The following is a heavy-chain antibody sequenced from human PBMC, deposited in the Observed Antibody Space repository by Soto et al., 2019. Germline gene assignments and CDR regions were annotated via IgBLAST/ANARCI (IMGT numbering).Heavy chain of an antibody. J-gene: IGHJ4*01. CDR2: INGTGIDI. Sequence: GGSLRLSCAASGFTFSRYGLHWVRQAPGKGLEWVSAINGTGIDIHFADSVKGRFVISRDNAKTSLYLQMNSLRPEDTAVYYCARERVVNYTDYYFDYWGHGTLVTVSS. D-gene: IGHD3-16*02. V-gene: IGHV3-21*01. CDR1: GFTFSRYG. CDR3: ARERVVNYTDYYFDY.